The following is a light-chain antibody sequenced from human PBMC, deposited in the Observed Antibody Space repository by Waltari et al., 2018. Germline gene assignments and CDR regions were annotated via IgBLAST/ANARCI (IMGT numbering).Light chain of an antibody. CDR1: QTVSRNY. CDR2: AAS. V-gene: IGKV3-20*01. CDR3: QQYGSSPQV. Sequence: VLTQSPGTLSLSPGARATLSCRASQTVSRNYLAWFQQKPGQAPRLLIYAASTRAPGTPDRVSGSGSGTDFALTISRLEPEDFAVYYCQQYGSSPQVFGQGTRVDIK. J-gene: IGKJ5*01.